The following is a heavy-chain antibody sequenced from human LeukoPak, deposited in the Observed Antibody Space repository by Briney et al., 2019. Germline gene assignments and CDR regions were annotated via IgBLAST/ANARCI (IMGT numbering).Heavy chain of an antibody. CDR1: GFTFSSYG. D-gene: IGHD3-10*01. CDR2: INSDGSST. V-gene: IGHV3-74*01. CDR3: ARDSYYGSGSYYN. Sequence: GGSLRLSCAASGFTFSSYGMHWVRQAPGKGLVWVSRINSDGSSTTYADSVKGRFTISRDNAKNTLYLQMNSLRAEDTAVYYCARDSYYGSGSYYNWGQGTLVTVSS. J-gene: IGHJ4*02.